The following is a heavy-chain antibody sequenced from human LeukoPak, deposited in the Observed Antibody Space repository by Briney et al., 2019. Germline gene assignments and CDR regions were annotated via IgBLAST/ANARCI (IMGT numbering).Heavy chain of an antibody. Sequence: GASVKVSCKASGGTFSSYAISWVRQAPGQGLEWMGGIIPIFGTANYAQKFQGRVTITADESTSTACMELSSLRSEDTAVYYCARGLSSTSSPMGRYYYYYYMDVWGKGTTVTVSS. V-gene: IGHV1-69*13. D-gene: IGHD2-2*01. CDR2: IIPIFGTA. CDR3: ARGLSSTSSPMGRYYYYYYMDV. CDR1: GGTFSSYA. J-gene: IGHJ6*03.